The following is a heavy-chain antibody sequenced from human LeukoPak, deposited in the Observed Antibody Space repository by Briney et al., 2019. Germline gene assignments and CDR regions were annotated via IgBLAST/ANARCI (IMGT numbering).Heavy chain of an antibody. CDR3: ARDFGPTNWFDP. Sequence: GGSLRLSCAASGFTFSSYSMNWVRQAPGKGLEWVSSISSSSSYIYYADSVKGRFTISGDNAKNSLYLQMNSLRAEDTAVYYCARDFGPTNWFDPWGQGTLVTVSS. V-gene: IGHV3-21*04. CDR2: ISSSSSYI. CDR1: GFTFSSYS. J-gene: IGHJ5*02. D-gene: IGHD3-3*01.